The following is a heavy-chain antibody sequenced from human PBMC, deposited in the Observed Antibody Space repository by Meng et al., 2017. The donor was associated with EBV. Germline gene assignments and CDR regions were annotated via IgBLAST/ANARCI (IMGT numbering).Heavy chain of an antibody. J-gene: IGHJ4*02. Sequence: VQLVPLGDEVRQAGSSVKVSCKGSGGTFSSYAISWVRQAPGQGLEWMGGIIPILGIANYAQKFQGRVTITADKSTSTAYMELSSLRSEDTAVYYCARERPGGMATTPYFDYWGQGTLVTVSS. D-gene: IGHD5-24*01. CDR1: GGTFSSYA. CDR3: ARERPGGMATTPYFDY. CDR2: IIPILGIA. V-gene: IGHV1-69*10.